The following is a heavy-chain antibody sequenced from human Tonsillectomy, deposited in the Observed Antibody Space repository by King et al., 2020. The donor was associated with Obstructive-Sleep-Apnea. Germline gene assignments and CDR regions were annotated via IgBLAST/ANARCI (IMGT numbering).Heavy chain of an antibody. D-gene: IGHD4-23*01. Sequence: VQLVESGGGVVQPGRSLRLSCAASGFTFSSYAMHWVRQAPGKGLEWVAIISYDGSNKYYADSVRGRFTISRDNSKNTQSLQMNSLRPEDTAVYYCASPHHGGYDYYGMDVWGQGTTVTVSS. CDR2: ISYDGSNK. CDR1: GFTFSSYA. CDR3: ASPHHGGYDYYGMDV. V-gene: IGHV3-30*04. J-gene: IGHJ6*02.